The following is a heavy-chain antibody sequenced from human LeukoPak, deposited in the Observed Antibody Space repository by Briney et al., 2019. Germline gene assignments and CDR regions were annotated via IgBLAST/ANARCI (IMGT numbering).Heavy chain of an antibody. CDR3: AKDRRFGGATYYFDY. J-gene: IGHJ4*02. CDR1: GFSFSNNA. CDR2: IGADGST. D-gene: IGHD1-26*01. Sequence: PGGSLRLSCVASGFSFSNNAMDWVRQAPGKDLGWVSAIGADGSTYYADSVKGRYTVSRDNSKNTLYLQMNSLSADDTAVYYCAKDRRFGGATYYFDYWGQGVLVTVSS. V-gene: IGHV3-23*01.